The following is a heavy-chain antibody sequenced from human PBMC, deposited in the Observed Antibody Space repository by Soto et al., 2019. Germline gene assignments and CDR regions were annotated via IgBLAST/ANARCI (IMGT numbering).Heavy chain of an antibody. CDR3: ARISSVDPYGYVNGGLDV. CDR1: GAAIYTYY. D-gene: IGHD5-18*01. CDR2: TSDGDNS. V-gene: IGHV4-59*01. J-gene: IGHJ6*02. Sequence: SETLSLTCNVSGAAIYTYYWNWIRQSQGKGLEWIGYTSDGDNSNYNPSLKSRVTISVDTSKNQLSLSLRSVTAADTAVYFCARISSVDPYGYVNGGLDVWGQGTTVTVSS.